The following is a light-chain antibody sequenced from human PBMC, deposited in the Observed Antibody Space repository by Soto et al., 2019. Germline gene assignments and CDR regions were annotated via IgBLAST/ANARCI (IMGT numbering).Light chain of an antibody. V-gene: IGKV3D-15*01. J-gene: IGKJ1*01. CDR3: QEYSDWPTWT. Sequence: ELMMAQSPATLSVSLGEKATLSCRTSQSVSSNLAWYQQKPGQAPRLLIYGASTRATGIPARFSGSVSGTEYTLTISCVQSEDLAIYYCQEYSDWPTWTFGQGTKVEIK. CDR2: GAS. CDR1: QSVSSN.